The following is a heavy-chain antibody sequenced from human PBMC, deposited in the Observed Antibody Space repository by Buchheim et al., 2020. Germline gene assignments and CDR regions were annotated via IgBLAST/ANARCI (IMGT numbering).Heavy chain of an antibody. D-gene: IGHD3-10*01. Sequence: EVQLVESGGGLVQPGGSLRLSCAASGFTFSSYAMSLVRQAPGKGLEWVSAISGSGGSTYYSDSVKGRFTISRDNSNNTPFLQMNSLRAEDTAVYYCAIALWFGKFNLDHWGQGTL. CDR3: AIALWFGKFNLDH. CDR1: GFTFSSYA. CDR2: ISGSGGST. J-gene: IGHJ4*02. V-gene: IGHV3-23*04.